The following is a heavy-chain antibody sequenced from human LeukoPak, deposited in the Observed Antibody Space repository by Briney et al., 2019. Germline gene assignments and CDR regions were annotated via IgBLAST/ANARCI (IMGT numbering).Heavy chain of an antibody. Sequence: GESLQISCQGSGSLFTSYWIGWVRQLPGKGLEWMGIIYPGDSDTRYSPSFQGQVTISANKSISTAYLQWSSLKASDTAMYYCARHSSSWYHYYMDVWGKGTTVTVSS. D-gene: IGHD6-13*01. CDR2: IYPGDSDT. CDR1: GSLFTSYW. V-gene: IGHV5-51*01. CDR3: ARHSSSWYHYYMDV. J-gene: IGHJ6*03.